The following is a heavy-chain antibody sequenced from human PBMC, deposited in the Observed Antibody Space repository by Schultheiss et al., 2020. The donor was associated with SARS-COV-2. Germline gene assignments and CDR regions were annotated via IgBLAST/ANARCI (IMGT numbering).Heavy chain of an antibody. CDR2: IGGVDGIT. V-gene: IGHV3-23*01. D-gene: IGHD3-22*01. CDR3: AKQRGYYSDSPGCDS. CDR1: EYTFGNYW. J-gene: IGHJ4*02. Sequence: GESLKISCVASEYTFGNYWMHWVRQAPGEGLEWVSTIGGVDGITYFADSVKGRFTVSRDNSKNILFLQMNSLRAEDTAVYYCAKQRGYYSDSPGCDSWGQGTLVTVSS.